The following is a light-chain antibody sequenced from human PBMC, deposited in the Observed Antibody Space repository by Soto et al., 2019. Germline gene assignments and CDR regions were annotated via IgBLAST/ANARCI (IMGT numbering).Light chain of an antibody. V-gene: IGLV1-40*01. CDR2: GNS. CDR3: QSYDSSLSGSIV. J-gene: IGLJ1*01. Sequence: QSVLTQPPSVSGAPGQRVTITCTGSSSNIGAGYDVHWYQQLPGTAPKLLIYGNSNRPSGVPDRFSGSKSGTSASLAITGLQALDEADYYCQSYDSSLSGSIVFGTGTKLTVL. CDR1: SSNIGAGYD.